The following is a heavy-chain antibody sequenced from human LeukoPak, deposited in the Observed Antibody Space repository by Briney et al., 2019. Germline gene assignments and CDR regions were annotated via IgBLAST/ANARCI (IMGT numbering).Heavy chain of an antibody. D-gene: IGHD2-2*01. J-gene: IGHJ4*02. Sequence: GGSLRLSCAASGFIFSSYSMNWVRQAPGKGLEWVSYISSSGSTIYYADSVKGRFTISRDNAKNSLYLQMNSLRAEDTAVYYCAVLTYQLLDYYFDYWGQGTLVTDSS. CDR1: GFIFSSYS. CDR3: AVLTYQLLDYYFDY. V-gene: IGHV3-48*01. CDR2: ISSSGSTI.